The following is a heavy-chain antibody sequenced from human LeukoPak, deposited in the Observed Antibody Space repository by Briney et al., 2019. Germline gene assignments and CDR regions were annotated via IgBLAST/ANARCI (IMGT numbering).Heavy chain of an antibody. J-gene: IGHJ4*02. V-gene: IGHV3-30*18. CDR2: ISYDGSNK. CDR3: AKDHFCSGGSCYPDY. D-gene: IGHD2-15*01. Sequence: GGSLRLSCAASGFTFSSYGMHWVRQAPGXGXEWVAVISYDGSNKYYADSVKGRFTISRDNSKNTLYLQMNSLRAEDTAVYYCAKDHFCSGGSCYPDYWGQGTLVTVSS. CDR1: GFTFSSYG.